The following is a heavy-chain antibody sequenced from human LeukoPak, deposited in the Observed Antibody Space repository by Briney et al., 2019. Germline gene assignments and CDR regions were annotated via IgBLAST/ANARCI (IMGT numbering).Heavy chain of an antibody. Sequence: GRSLRLSCAASGFTFSDYWMHWVRQAPGKGLVWVSRINSDGSSLSYADSVKGRLTISRDNAKNTLYLQMNSLRAEDTAVYYCARDYAYSNYYYGYFYGMDVWGQGTTVTVSS. V-gene: IGHV3-74*01. CDR3: ARDYAYSNYYYGYFYGMDV. CDR1: GFTFSDYW. CDR2: INSDGSSL. J-gene: IGHJ6*02. D-gene: IGHD4-11*01.